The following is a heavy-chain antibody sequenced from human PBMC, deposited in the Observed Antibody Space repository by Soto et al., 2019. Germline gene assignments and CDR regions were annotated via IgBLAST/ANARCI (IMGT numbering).Heavy chain of an antibody. D-gene: IGHD3-10*01. CDR1: GFTFNNYA. Sequence: GGSLRLSCAASGFTFNNYAMGWVRQAPGKGLEWVSAITGSGSDTYYVDSVKGRFTISRDNSKNPLFLQMNSLRAEDTAIYYCAKLGSSAWSPHYYFDYWGQGTLVTVSS. J-gene: IGHJ4*02. CDR2: ITGSGSDT. V-gene: IGHV3-23*01. CDR3: AKLGSSAWSPHYYFDY.